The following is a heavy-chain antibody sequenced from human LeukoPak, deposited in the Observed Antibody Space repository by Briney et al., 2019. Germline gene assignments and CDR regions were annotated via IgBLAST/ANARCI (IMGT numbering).Heavy chain of an antibody. J-gene: IGHJ4*02. V-gene: IGHV1-18*01. CDR2: ISAYNGNT. CDR3: AREAPYDYVWGSYFFGSDY. Sequence: ASVNVSCKASGYTFTSYGISWVRQAPGQGLEWMGWISAYNGNTNYAQKLQGRVTMTTDTSTSTAYMELRSLRSDDTAVYYCAREAPYDYVWGSYFFGSDYWGQGTLVTVSS. CDR1: GYTFTSYG. D-gene: IGHD3-16*01.